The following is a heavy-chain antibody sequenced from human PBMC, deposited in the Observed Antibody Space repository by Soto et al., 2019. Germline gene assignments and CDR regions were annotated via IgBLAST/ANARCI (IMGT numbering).Heavy chain of an antibody. Sequence: ETLSLTCTVSGCSISSSSYYWVWIRQPPGKGLEWIGSIYYSGSTYYNPSLKSRVTISVDTSKNQFSLKLSSVTAADTAVYYCARLRAAAGYNWFDPWGQGTLVTVSS. J-gene: IGHJ5*02. CDR2: IYYSGST. CDR3: ARLRAAAGYNWFDP. V-gene: IGHV4-39*01. CDR1: GCSISSSSYY. D-gene: IGHD6-13*01.